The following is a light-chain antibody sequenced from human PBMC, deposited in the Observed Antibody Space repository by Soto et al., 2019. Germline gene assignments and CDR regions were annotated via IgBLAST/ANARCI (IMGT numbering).Light chain of an antibody. CDR3: QQYVSIPLT. J-gene: IGKJ4*01. Sequence: EIVLTQSPGTLSLSPGERATLSCRASRSVGAYLAWYQQSPGLAPRLLIYAASSRATGIPDRFSGSGSGTDFTLTISRLEPEDSAVYYCQQYVSIPLTFGGGTKVEIK. CDR1: RSVGAY. CDR2: AAS. V-gene: IGKV3-20*01.